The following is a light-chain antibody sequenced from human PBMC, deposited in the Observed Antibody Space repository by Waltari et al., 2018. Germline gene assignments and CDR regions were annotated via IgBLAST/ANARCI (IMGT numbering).Light chain of an antibody. Sequence: QSALTQPASVTGSPGQSITISCTGTSNDVCRYDYVSWHQQHPGKAPKLIIYEVNNRPAGVSNRFSGSKSGNTASLTISGLQAEDEADYHCSSYTTSSTLVFGGGTKVTVL. CDR3: SSYTTSSTLV. J-gene: IGLJ2*01. V-gene: IGLV2-14*01. CDR2: EVN. CDR1: SNDVCRYDY.